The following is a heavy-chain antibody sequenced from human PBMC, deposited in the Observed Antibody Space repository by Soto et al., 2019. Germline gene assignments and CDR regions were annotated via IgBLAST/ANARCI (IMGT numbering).Heavy chain of an antibody. CDR1: GFTFSNYA. J-gene: IGHJ4*02. Sequence: EGYLRLSCAVSGFTFSNYAMSWVRQAPGKGLSWVSAISGSGGSTYYADCVKGRCTISRYNSKKTWYLQMNSLRAEDTALYYCLKVLVGAPGLLDYWGPGTLAT. CDR3: LKVLVGAPGLLDY. D-gene: IGHD1-26*01. V-gene: IGHV3-23*01. CDR2: ISGSGGST.